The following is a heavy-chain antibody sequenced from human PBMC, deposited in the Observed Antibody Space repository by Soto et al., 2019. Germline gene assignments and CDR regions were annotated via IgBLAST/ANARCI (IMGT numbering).Heavy chain of an antibody. CDR2: IHRGGTT. CDR1: GFTVSSNF. J-gene: IGHJ6*02. CDR3: TRGAGNSWVYEYGMDV. V-gene: IGHV3-53*01. D-gene: IGHD6-13*01. Sequence: EVQLVEYGGGLIQPGGSLRLSCAASGFTVSSNFMTWVRQAPGKGLEWVSNIHRGGTTYYADAVRGRFSVSRDNSKNALFLQMNSLRVEDTAVYFCTRGAGNSWVYEYGMDVWGQGTAVTVSS.